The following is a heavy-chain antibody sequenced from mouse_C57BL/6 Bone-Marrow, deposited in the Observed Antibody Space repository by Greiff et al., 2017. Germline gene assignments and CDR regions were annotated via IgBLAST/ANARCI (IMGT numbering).Heavy chain of an antibody. CDR2: ISNGGGST. V-gene: IGHV5-12*01. J-gene: IGHJ3*01. CDR3: ARHGVVTTGFAY. D-gene: IGHD2-2*01. Sequence: EVHLVESGGGLVQPGGSLKLSCAASGFTFSDYYMYWVRQTPEKRLEWVAYISNGGGSTYYPDTVKGRFTISRDNAKNTLYLQMSRLKSEDTAMYYCARHGVVTTGFAYWGQGTLVTVAA. CDR1: GFTFSDYY.